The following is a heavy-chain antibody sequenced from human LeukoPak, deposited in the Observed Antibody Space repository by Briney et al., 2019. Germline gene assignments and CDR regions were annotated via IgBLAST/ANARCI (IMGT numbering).Heavy chain of an antibody. V-gene: IGHV1-58*01. J-gene: IGHJ3*02. D-gene: IGHD5-12*01. CDR3: AAVGYSGYDSGAFDI. CDR2: IVVGSGNT. CDR1: GFTFTSSA. Sequence: SVKVSCKASGFTFTSSAVQWVRQARGQRLEWIGWIVVGSGNTNYAQKFQERVTITRDMSTSTAYMELSSLRPEDTAVYYCAAVGYSGYDSGAFDIWGQGTMVTVSS.